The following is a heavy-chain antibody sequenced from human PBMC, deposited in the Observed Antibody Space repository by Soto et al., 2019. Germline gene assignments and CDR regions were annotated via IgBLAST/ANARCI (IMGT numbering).Heavy chain of an antibody. CDR2: INSDESSR. V-gene: IGHV3-74*01. D-gene: IGHD2-2*01. CDR3: ARDSSQCASADGIDY. J-gene: IGHJ4*02. CDR1: GFTFGHYW. Sequence: EVKLVESGGGLVQPGGSLRLSCAASGFTFGHYWMHWVRQAPGRGLVWVSRINSDESSRTYADFVKGRFTISRDNARSTLYLQMNSLRAEDTAVYYCARDSSQCASADGIDYWGLGTLVTVSS.